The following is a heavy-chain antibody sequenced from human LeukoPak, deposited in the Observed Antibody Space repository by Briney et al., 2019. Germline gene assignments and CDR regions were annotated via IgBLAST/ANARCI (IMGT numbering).Heavy chain of an antibody. Sequence: ASVKVSCKASGYTFTSYGISWVRQAPGQGLEWMGWISAYNGNTNYAQKLQGRVTMTTDTSTSTAYMELRSLRSDDTAVYYCARGRVIVGATNRLYCWGQGTLVTVSS. J-gene: IGHJ4*02. CDR3: ARGRVIVGATNRLYC. CDR2: ISAYNGNT. V-gene: IGHV1-18*01. CDR1: GYTFTSYG. D-gene: IGHD1-26*01.